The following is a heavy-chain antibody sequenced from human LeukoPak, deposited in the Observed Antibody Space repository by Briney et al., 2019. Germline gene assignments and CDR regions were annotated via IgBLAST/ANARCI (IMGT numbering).Heavy chain of an antibody. J-gene: IGHJ4*02. V-gene: IGHV4-34*01. D-gene: IGHD3-3*01. CDR3: ARGNIRFFTIFGVVTHYFDY. CDR2: INHSGST. CDR1: GGSFSGYY. Sequence: PSETLPLTCAVYGGSFSGYYWSWIRQPPGKGLEWIGEINHSGSTNYNPSLKSRVTISVDTSKNQFSLKLSSVTAADTAVYYCARGNIRFFTIFGVVTHYFDYWGQGTLVTVSS.